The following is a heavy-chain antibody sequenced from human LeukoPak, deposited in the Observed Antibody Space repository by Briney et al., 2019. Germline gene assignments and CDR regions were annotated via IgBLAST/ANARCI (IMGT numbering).Heavy chain of an antibody. Sequence: ASVKVSCKASGYTFSSHDINWVRQATGQGLEWMGWMNPNSGNIAYAQKFQGRVTMTMNTSISTAYMELSSLRSEDTAVYYCARGVSSGWGYIDFWGQGTLVTVSS. V-gene: IGHV1-8*01. CDR1: GYTFSSHD. CDR2: MNPNSGNI. J-gene: IGHJ4*02. CDR3: ARGVSSGWGYIDF. D-gene: IGHD6-19*01.